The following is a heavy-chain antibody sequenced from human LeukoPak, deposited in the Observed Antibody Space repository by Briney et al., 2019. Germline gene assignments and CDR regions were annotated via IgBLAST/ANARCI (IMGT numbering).Heavy chain of an antibody. CDR2: FDPEDGET. J-gene: IGHJ3*02. Sequence: ASVKVSCKVSGYTLTELSMHWVRQAPGKGLEWMGGFDPEDGETIYAQKFQGRVTMTEDTSTDTAYMELSSLRSEDTAVYYCAKLLVVPAVMGPFDAFDIWGQGTMVTVSS. D-gene: IGHD2-2*01. CDR3: AKLLVVPAVMGPFDAFDI. V-gene: IGHV1-24*01. CDR1: GYTLTELS.